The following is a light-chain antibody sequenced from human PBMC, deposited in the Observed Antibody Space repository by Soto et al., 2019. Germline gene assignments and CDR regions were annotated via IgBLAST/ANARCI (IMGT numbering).Light chain of an antibody. J-gene: IGKJ1*01. CDR3: HQSFSPLWT. CDR2: AAF. Sequence: DIQMTQSPSSLSASVGDRVTITCRASQSISNYLNWYQQKPGKAPKLLIYAAFSMQSGVPSRFSGSGSESDFTLTISSLQPDDSATYYCHQSFSPLWTFGQGTKVEV. CDR1: QSISNY. V-gene: IGKV1-39*01.